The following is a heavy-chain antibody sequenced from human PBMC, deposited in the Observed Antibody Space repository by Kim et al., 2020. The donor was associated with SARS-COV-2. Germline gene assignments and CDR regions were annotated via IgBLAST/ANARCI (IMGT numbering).Heavy chain of an antibody. Sequence: ASVKVSCKASGYTFTGYYMHWVRQAPGQGLEWMGRINPNSGGTNYAQKFQGRVTMTRDTSISTAYMELSRLRSDDTAVYYCARDLRFSDYVWGSYRPWGQGTLVTVSS. V-gene: IGHV1-2*06. CDR1: GYTFTGYY. CDR3: ARDLRFSDYVWGSYRP. D-gene: IGHD3-16*02. CDR2: INPNSGGT. J-gene: IGHJ5*02.